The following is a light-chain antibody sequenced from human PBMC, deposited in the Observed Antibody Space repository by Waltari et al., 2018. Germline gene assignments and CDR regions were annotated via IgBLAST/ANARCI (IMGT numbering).Light chain of an antibody. V-gene: IGKV1-5*03. Sequence: DIQMTQSPSTLSASVGDRVTISCRASQSVGTWLAWYQQKPCKAPKLLIYMASSLESGVPSRFSGSGSGTEFTLTISSLQPDDFATYSCQQYSSFSTFGQGTKV. CDR1: QSVGTW. CDR2: MAS. CDR3: QQYSSFST. J-gene: IGKJ2*01.